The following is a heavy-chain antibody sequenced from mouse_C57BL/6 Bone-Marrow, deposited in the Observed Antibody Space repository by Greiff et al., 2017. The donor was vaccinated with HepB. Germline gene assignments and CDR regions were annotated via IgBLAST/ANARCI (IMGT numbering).Heavy chain of an antibody. CDR3: ARYSNYVWYFDV. CDR1: GFNIKNTY. Sequence: EVKLQESVAELVRPGASVKLSCTASGFNIKNTYMHWVKQRPEQGLEWIGRIDPANGNTKYAPKFQGKATITADTSSTTAYLHLTSLTSEDTAIYYCARYSNYVWYFDVWGTGTTVTVSS. V-gene: IGHV14-3*01. D-gene: IGHD2-5*01. CDR2: IDPANGNT. J-gene: IGHJ1*03.